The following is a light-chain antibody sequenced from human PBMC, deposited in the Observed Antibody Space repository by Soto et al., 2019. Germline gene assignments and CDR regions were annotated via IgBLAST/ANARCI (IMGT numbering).Light chain of an antibody. J-gene: IGKJ3*01. CDR3: HHYVSSPFT. V-gene: IGKV3-20*01. CDR2: GAS. Sequence: EIVLTQSPGTLSLSPGERVTLSCRASQSVSSDYLAWYQQKPGQAPRLLIYGASTRATGVPDRFSGSGSGTDFTLTISRLEPEDFAVYYCHHYVSSPFTFGPGTKVDI. CDR1: QSVSSDY.